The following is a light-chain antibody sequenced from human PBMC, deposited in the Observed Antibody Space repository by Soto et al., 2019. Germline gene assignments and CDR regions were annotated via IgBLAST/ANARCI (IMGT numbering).Light chain of an antibody. CDR3: QQSYNSPQT. V-gene: IGKV3D-7*01. Sequence: TKSPATLPLSSGERTTLTSRVSHRISSSYLTWYQQKPGQAPKLLIYGASSLPTGIPSRFIGSGSGTDFTLTISSLQPEDFATYYCQQSYNSPQTFGQGAKVDIK. CDR1: HRISSSY. J-gene: IGKJ1*01. CDR2: GAS.